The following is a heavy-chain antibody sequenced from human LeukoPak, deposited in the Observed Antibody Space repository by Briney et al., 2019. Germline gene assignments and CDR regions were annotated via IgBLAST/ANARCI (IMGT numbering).Heavy chain of an antibody. CDR3: ARDPLRYCSSTSCYSYYFDY. Sequence: GGSLRLSCAASGFTFSSYWMSWVRQAPGKGLEWVANIKQDGSEKYYVDSVKGRFTISRDNAKNSLYLQMNSLRAEDTAVYYCARDPLRYCSSTSCYSYYFDYWGQGTLVTVSS. CDR1: GFTFSSYW. CDR2: IKQDGSEK. V-gene: IGHV3-7*01. D-gene: IGHD2-2*01. J-gene: IGHJ4*02.